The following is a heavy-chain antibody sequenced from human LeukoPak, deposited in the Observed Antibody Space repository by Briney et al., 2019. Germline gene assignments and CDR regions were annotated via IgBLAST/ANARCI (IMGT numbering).Heavy chain of an antibody. CDR1: GFTFSSYA. D-gene: IGHD4-11*01. CDR3: AKAQTVTFDY. Sequence: GGSLRLSCVASGFTFSSYAMSWVRQAPGKGLEWVSVISGSGGSTYYADSVKGRFTISRDNSKNTLYLQMNSLRAEDTAVYYCAKAQTVTFDYWGQGTLVTVSS. J-gene: IGHJ4*02. CDR2: ISGSGGST. V-gene: IGHV3-23*01.